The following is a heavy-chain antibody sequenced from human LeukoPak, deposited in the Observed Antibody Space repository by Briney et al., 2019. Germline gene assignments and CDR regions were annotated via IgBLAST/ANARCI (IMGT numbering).Heavy chain of an antibody. CDR2: ISSGGSYI. CDR1: GFTFSSYT. D-gene: IGHD3-10*01. CDR3: AKAIWVAATSSWFCLDY. J-gene: IGHJ4*02. V-gene: IGHV3-21*01. Sequence: GGSLRLSCAASGFTFSSYTINWVRQAPGKGLEWVSSISSGGSYIYYADSVKGRFTISRDNSRNTLYLQMNSLRPEDTAVYYCAKAIWVAATSSWFCLDYWGQGTLVTVSS.